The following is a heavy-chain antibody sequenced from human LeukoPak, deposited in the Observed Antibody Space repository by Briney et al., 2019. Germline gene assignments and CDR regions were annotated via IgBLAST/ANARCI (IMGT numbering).Heavy chain of an antibody. CDR1: GYSFTSYW. CDR2: IYPGDSDT. J-gene: IGHJ4*02. CDR3: ARLGPELLWFGELKKPFDY. D-gene: IGHD3-10*01. V-gene: IGHV5-51*01. Sequence: GEALKISCKGSGYSFTSYWIGWVRQMPGKGLDWVGIIYPGDSDTRYNPSFQVQGTISADKSISPAYLQWSSLQASDTAMYYCARLGPELLWFGELKKPFDYWGQGTLVTVSS.